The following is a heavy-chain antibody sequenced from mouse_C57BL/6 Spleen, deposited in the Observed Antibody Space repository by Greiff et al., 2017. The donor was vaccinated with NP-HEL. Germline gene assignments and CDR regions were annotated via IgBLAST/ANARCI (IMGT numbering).Heavy chain of an antibody. CDR3: ARGGVYYGSHYYAMDY. J-gene: IGHJ4*01. CDR2: IDPSDSET. CDR1: GYTFTSYW. Sequence: VQLQQPGAELVRPGSSVKLSCKASGYTFTSYWMHWVKQRPIQGLEWIGNIDPSDSETHYNQKFKDKATLTVDKSSSTAYMQLSSLTSEDSAVYYCARGGVYYGSHYYAMDYWGQGTSVTVSS. V-gene: IGHV1-52*01. D-gene: IGHD1-1*01.